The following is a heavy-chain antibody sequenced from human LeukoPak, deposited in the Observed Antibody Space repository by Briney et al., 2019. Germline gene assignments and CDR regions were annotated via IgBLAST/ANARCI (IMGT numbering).Heavy chain of an antibody. CDR3: ARGSDSSGFFDY. CDR2: ISYDGSNK. V-gene: IGHV3-30*01. CDR1: GFTFSSYA. J-gene: IGHJ4*02. Sequence: PGGSLRLSCAASGFTFSSYAMHWVRQAPGKGLEWVAVISYDGSNKYYADSVKGRFTISRDNSKNTLYLQMNSLRAEDTAVYYCARGSDSSGFFDYWGQGTLVTVSS. D-gene: IGHD3-22*01.